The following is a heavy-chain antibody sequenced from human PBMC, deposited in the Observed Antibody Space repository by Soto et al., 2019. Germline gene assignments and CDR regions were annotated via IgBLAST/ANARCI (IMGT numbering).Heavy chain of an antibody. J-gene: IGHJ6*02. CDR1: GFSFSSFA. Sequence: GGSLRLSCAASGFSFSSFAMNWVRQAPGKGLEWVSIISGSADSTFYADSVKGRFTISRDNSKSTLYLQINSLRAEETAVYYCAKTRGAMIYAISVYGMDVWGQGTTVTVS. CDR3: AKTRGAMIYAISVYGMDV. V-gene: IGHV3-23*01. CDR2: ISGSADST. D-gene: IGHD2-8*01.